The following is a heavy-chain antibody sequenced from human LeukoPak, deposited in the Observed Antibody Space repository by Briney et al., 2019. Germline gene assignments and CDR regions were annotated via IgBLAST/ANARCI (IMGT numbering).Heavy chain of an antibody. CDR2: IYYSGST. Sequence: SQTLSLTCTVSGGSISSGGHYWSWIRQYPGKGLEWIGYIYYSGSTYYNPSLKSRVTISVDTSKNQFSLRLTPVTAADTAVYYCARSRGAIGINWFDPWGQGTLVTVSS. CDR3: ARSRGAIGINWFDP. CDR1: GGSISSGGHY. D-gene: IGHD1-14*01. V-gene: IGHV4-31*03. J-gene: IGHJ5*02.